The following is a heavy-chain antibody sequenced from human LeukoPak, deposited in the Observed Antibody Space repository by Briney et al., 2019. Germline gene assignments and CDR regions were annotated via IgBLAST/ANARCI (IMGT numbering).Heavy chain of an antibody. CDR2: ISSSGGTT. CDR1: GFTFSSYA. CDR3: ANVDPRVAAVRGAFGI. Sequence: GGSLRLSCAASGFTFSSYAMSWVRQAPGKGLEWVSGISSSGGTTYYADSVEGRFTISRDNSKNTMYLQMNSLRADDTAVYYCANVDPRVAAVRGAFGIWGQGTMVTVSS. D-gene: IGHD6-13*01. V-gene: IGHV3-23*01. J-gene: IGHJ3*02.